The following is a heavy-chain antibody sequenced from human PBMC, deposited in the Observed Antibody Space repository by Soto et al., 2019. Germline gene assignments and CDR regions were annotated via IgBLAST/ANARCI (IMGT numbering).Heavy chain of an antibody. J-gene: IGHJ6*02. CDR3: AKDSSSWYYYYYGMDV. CDR2: ISYDGSNK. D-gene: IGHD6-13*01. Sequence: QVQLVESGGGVVQPGRSLRLSCAASGFTFSSYGMHWVRQAPGKGLEWVAVISYDGSNKYYADSVKGRFTISRDNSKNTLYLQMKSLRAEDTAVYYCAKDSSSWYYYYYGMDVWGQGTTVTVSS. CDR1: GFTFSSYG. V-gene: IGHV3-30*18.